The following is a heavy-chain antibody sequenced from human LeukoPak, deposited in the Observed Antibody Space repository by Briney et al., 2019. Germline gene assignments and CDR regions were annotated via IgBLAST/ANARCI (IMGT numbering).Heavy chain of an antibody. CDR1: GFTFSSYG. CDR2: IWNDGSNK. Sequence: GGPLRLSCAASGFTFSSYGMHWVRQAPGKGLEWVAVIWNDGSNKYYADSVKGRFTISRDNSKNTLYLQMNSLRAEDTAVYYCAREYCSSTSCLFDYWGQGTLVTVSS. D-gene: IGHD2-2*01. CDR3: AREYCSSTSCLFDY. V-gene: IGHV3-33*01. J-gene: IGHJ4*02.